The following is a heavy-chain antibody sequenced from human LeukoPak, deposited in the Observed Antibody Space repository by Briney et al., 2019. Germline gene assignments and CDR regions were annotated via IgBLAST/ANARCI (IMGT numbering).Heavy chain of an antibody. Sequence: GASVKVSCKASGYTFTSYDINWVRQATGQGLEWMGWMNPNSGNTGYAQKFQGRVTMTRDMSTSTVYMELSSLRSEDTAVYYCARDLSPGGSGQPQHYWGQGTLVTVSS. V-gene: IGHV1-8*01. J-gene: IGHJ4*02. CDR2: MNPNSGNT. CDR3: ARDLSPGGSGQPQHY. D-gene: IGHD3-10*01. CDR1: GYTFTSYD.